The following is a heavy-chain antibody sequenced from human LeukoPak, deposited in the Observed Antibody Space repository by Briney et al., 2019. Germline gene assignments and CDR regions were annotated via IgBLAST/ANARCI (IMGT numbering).Heavy chain of an antibody. CDR3: AREDYGDYHRPKPGFDY. J-gene: IGHJ4*02. Sequence: ASVKVSCKASGGTFSSYAIRWVRQAPGQGLEWMGGIIPIFGTANYAQKFQGRVTITTDESTSTAYMELSSLRSEDTAVYYCAREDYGDYHRPKPGFDYWGQGTLVTVSS. CDR2: IIPIFGTA. V-gene: IGHV1-69*05. D-gene: IGHD4-17*01. CDR1: GGTFSSYA.